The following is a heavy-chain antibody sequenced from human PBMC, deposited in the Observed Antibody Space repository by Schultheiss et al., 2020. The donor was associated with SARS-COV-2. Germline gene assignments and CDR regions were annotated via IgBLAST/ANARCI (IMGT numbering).Heavy chain of an antibody. V-gene: IGHV3-74*01. J-gene: IGHJ6*02. CDR2: INSDGSST. D-gene: IGHD1/OR15-1a*01. CDR1: GFTFDDYA. Sequence: GGSLRLSCAASGFTFDDYAMHWVRQAPGKGLVWVSRINSDGSSTSYADSVKGRFTISRDNAKNTLYLQMNSLRAEDTAVYYCARGNNYYYGMDVWGQGTTVTVSS. CDR3: ARGNNYYYGMDV.